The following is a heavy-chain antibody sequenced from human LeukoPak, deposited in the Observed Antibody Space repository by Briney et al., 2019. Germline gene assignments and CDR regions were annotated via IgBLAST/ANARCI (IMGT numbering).Heavy chain of an antibody. J-gene: IGHJ5*02. V-gene: IGHV3-30*04. CDR2: ISYDGSNK. D-gene: IGHD1-1*01. CDR1: GFTFSSYA. CDR3: ASRQTGTTSGSWFDP. Sequence: GRSLRLSCAASGFTFSSYAMHWVRQAPGKGLEWVAVISYDGSNKYYADSVKGRFTISRDNSKNTLYLQMNSLRAEDTAVYYCASRQTGTTSGSWFDPWGQGTLVTVSS.